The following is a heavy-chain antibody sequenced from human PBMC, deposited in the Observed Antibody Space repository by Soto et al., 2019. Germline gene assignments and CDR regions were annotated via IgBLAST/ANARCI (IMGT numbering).Heavy chain of an antibody. CDR3: ARGGGYYDSSGSLDFDY. CDR2: IYYRGNT. V-gene: IGHV4-38-2*02. J-gene: IGHJ4*02. Sequence: SETLSLTCSVSGYSISSGFYWDWIRQPPGKGLEWIGSIYYRGNTYYNPSHNGRVTISLDTPKNQFSLKLSSVTAADTAVYYCARGGGYYDSSGSLDFDYWGQGTLVTVSS. CDR1: GYSISSGFY. D-gene: IGHD3-22*01.